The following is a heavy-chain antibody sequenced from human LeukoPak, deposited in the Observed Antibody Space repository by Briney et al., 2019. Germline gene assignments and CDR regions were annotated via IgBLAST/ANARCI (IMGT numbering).Heavy chain of an antibody. J-gene: IGHJ4*02. V-gene: IGHV4-30-4*01. CDR1: GGSISSGDYF. D-gene: IGHD6-25*01. CDR3: ARAGGIPASFDY. CDR2: IHYTGST. Sequence: SQTLSLTCNVSGGSISSGDYFWNWIRQPPGKGLEWLGYIHYTGSTYYNPSLQSRVTISVDTSKNQFSLKLSSVTAADTAVYYCARAGGIPASFDYWGQGTLVTVSS.